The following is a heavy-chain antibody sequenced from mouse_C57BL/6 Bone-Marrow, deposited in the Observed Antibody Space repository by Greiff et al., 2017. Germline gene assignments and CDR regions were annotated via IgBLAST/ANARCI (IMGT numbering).Heavy chain of an antibody. D-gene: IGHD2-2*01. CDR2: TFYSGIT. CDR1: GFSINSDCY. CDR3: ARGYYGYYYAMDY. J-gene: IGHJ4*01. V-gene: IGHV3-3*01. Sequence: EVKVVESGPSLVRPSQTLSLTCTVTGFSINSDCYWIWIRQFPGNKLEYIGYTFYSGITYYNPSLESRTYITRDTSKTQCSLKLSSVTTEDTATYYCARGYYGYYYAMDYWGQGTSVTVSS.